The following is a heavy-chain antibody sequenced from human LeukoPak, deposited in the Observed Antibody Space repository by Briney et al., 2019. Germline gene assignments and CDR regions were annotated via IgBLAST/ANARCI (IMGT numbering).Heavy chain of an antibody. Sequence: GASLKISCKGFGYSFTSYWIGWVRQMPGKGLEWMGIIYPGDSDTRYSPSFQGHVTISADKSVSTAYLQWSRLRASDTAMYFCARSTYYYDSSAYYFDYWGQGTLVTVSS. V-gene: IGHV5-51*01. D-gene: IGHD3-22*01. CDR1: GYSFTSYW. CDR2: IYPGDSDT. J-gene: IGHJ4*02. CDR3: ARSTYYYDSSAYYFDY.